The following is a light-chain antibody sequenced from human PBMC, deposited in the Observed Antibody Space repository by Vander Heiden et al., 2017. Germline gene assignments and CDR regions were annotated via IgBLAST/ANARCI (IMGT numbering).Light chain of an antibody. CDR2: WAS. J-gene: IGKJ1*01. CDR3: QQDDCSTWA. Sequence: DFVMTQSPDSLAVSLGERATINCKSSQSVLYSSNNNNFLAWYQQKPGQPPKLLIYWASTRESGVPDRFSGSGSGTDFTLTISSLQAEDVAVYYCQQDDCSTWAFGQGTKVEIK. V-gene: IGKV4-1*01. CDR1: QSVLYSSNNNNF.